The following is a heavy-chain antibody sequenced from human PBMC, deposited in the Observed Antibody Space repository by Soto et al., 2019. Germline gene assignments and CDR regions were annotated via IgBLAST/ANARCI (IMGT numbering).Heavy chain of an antibody. D-gene: IGHD6-13*01. Sequence: LETLSLTCSVSGYSISSGYYWGWIRQPPGKGLEWIGSIYHSGTTYYNPSLKSRVTISIDMGKNQFSLKLSSVTAADTAVYFCARSLYSSSWYAGNWGQGTLVTV. V-gene: IGHV4-38-2*01. J-gene: IGHJ4*02. CDR1: GYSISSGYY. CDR2: IYHSGTT. CDR3: ARSLYSSSWYAGN.